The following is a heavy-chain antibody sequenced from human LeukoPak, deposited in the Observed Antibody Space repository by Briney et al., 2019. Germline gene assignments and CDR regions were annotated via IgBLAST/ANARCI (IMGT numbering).Heavy chain of an antibody. Sequence: PSETLSLTCTVSGGSISSYYWSWIRQPPGKGLEWIGYISYSGSTNYNPSLKSRVTISLDTSKNQFSLKLSSVTAADTAVYYCARRGGYCSGGTCELDYWGQGTLVTVSS. CDR1: GGSISSYY. V-gene: IGHV4-59*08. J-gene: IGHJ4*02. D-gene: IGHD2-15*01. CDR2: ISYSGST. CDR3: ARRGGYCSGGTCELDY.